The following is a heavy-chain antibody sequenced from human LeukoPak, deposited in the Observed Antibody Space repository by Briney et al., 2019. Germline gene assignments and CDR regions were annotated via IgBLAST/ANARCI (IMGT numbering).Heavy chain of an antibody. CDR2: IYYSGST. Sequence: PSETLSLTCTVSGGSISSYYWSWIRQPPGKGLEWIGYIYYSGSTNYNPSLKSRVTISVDTSKNQFSLKLSSVTAADTGVYFCARPPATGWSPPGGRGPLVPV. CDR3: ARPPATGWSPP. J-gene: IGHJ5*02. CDR1: GGSISSYY. D-gene: IGHD6-19*01. V-gene: IGHV4-59*01.